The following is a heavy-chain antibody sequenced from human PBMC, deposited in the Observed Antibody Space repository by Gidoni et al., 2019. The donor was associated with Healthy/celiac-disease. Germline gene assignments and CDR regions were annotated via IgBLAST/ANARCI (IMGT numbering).Heavy chain of an antibody. V-gene: IGHV3-7*05. D-gene: IGHD6-19*01. CDR2: VKKDGGEK. Sequence: EVQLVESGGGLVQPGGSLRLSCAASGFTLSSYWMRWVRQAPGKGLEWRANVKKDGGEKYYVDSVKGRFTISRDNAKNSLYLQMNSRRAEDTAVYYCARDEWGVAGTSDYWGQGTLVTVSS. CDR1: GFTLSSYW. J-gene: IGHJ4*02. CDR3: ARDEWGVAGTSDY.